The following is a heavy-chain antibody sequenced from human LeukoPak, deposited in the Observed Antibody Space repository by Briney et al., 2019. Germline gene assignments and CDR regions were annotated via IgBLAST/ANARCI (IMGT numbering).Heavy chain of an antibody. D-gene: IGHD2-15*01. CDR2: IYTSGST. CDR1: GGSISNYY. Sequence: PSETLSLTCTVSGGSISNYYWSWIRQPAGRGLEWIGRIYTSGSTDYNPSLNSRVTMSVDTSKNQLSLKVTSVTAADTAVYYCARVGIFRPFDYWGQGTLVTVSS. CDR3: ARVGIFRPFDY. J-gene: IGHJ4*02. V-gene: IGHV4-4*07.